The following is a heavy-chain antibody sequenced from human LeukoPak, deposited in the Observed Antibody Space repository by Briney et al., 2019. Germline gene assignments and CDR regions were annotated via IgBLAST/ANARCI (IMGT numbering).Heavy chain of an antibody. Sequence: GGSLRLSCAASEFTFSDYWMSWVRQAPGKGPEWVANIKEDGSEKQYVDSVKGRFTVSRDNAKNALFLQMNSLRLEDTAVYYCATYKNWVAGDVWGQGTTVSVSS. CDR3: ATYKNWVAGDV. D-gene: IGHD7-27*01. CDR2: IKEDGSEK. CDR1: EFTFSDYW. V-gene: IGHV3-7*01. J-gene: IGHJ6*02.